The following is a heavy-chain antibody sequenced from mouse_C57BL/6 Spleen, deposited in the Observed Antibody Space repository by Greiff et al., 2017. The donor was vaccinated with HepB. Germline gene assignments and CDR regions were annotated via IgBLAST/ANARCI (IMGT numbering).Heavy chain of an antibody. V-gene: IGHV1-64*01. Sequence: QVQLQQPGAELVKPGASVKLSCKASGYTFTSYWMHWVKQRPGQGLEWIGMIHPNSGSTNYNEKFKSKATLTVDKSSSTAYMQLSSLTSEDSAVDYCARKVRELTPFAYWGQGTLVTVAA. CDR2: IHPNSGST. J-gene: IGHJ3*01. D-gene: IGHD4-1*01. CDR1: GYTFTSYW. CDR3: ARKVRELTPFAY.